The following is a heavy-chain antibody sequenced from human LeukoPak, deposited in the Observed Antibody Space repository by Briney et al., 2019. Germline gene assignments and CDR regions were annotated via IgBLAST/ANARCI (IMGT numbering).Heavy chain of an antibody. J-gene: IGHJ4*02. D-gene: IGHD3-22*01. CDR2: IYHSGST. V-gene: IGHV4-34*01. Sequence: SETLSLTCAVYGGSFSGYYWSWIRQPPGKGLEWIGSIYHSGSTYYNPSLKSRVTISVDTSKNQFSLKLSSVTAADTAVYYCARDYDSSGYPFDYWGQGTLVTVPS. CDR3: ARDYDSSGYPFDY. CDR1: GGSFSGYY.